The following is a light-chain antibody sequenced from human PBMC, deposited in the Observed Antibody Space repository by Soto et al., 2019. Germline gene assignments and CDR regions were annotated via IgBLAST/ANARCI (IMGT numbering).Light chain of an antibody. CDR3: CSYTSSSTPYV. CDR1: SSDVGGYNY. CDR2: EVV. J-gene: IGLJ1*01. V-gene: IGLV2-14*01. Sequence: SVLTQPASVSGSPGQSITISCTGTSSDVGGYNYVSWYQQHPGKAPKLMIYEVVNRPSGVSYRFSGSKSGNTASLTISGLQAEDEADYYCCSYTSSSTPYVFGTGTKLTVL.